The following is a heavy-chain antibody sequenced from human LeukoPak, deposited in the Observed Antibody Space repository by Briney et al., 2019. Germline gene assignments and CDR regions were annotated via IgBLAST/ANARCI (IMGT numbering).Heavy chain of an antibody. CDR1: GGSISSYY. Sequence: PSETLSLTCTVSGGSISSYYWSWIRQPAGKGLEWIGRIYTSGSTNYNPSLKSRVTMSVDTSKNQFSLKLSSVTAADTAVYYCARDHYAYCGGHCYSFDYWGQGTLVTVSS. CDR3: ARDHYAYCGGHCYSFDY. V-gene: IGHV4-4*07. J-gene: IGHJ4*02. D-gene: IGHD2-21*02. CDR2: IYTSGST.